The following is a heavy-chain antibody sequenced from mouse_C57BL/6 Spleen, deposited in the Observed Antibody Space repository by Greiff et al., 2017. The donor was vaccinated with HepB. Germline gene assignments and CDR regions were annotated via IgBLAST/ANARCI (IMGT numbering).Heavy chain of an antibody. CDR2: IYPGSGNT. Sequence: VHLVESGAELVRPGASVKLSCKASGYTFTDYYINWVKQRPGQGLEWIARIYPGSGNTYYNEKFKGKATLTAEKSSSTAYMQLSSLTSEDSAVYFCATGSSGYYFDYWGQGTTLTVSS. V-gene: IGHV1-76*01. CDR3: ATGSSGYYFDY. D-gene: IGHD3-2*02. CDR1: GYTFTDYY. J-gene: IGHJ2*01.